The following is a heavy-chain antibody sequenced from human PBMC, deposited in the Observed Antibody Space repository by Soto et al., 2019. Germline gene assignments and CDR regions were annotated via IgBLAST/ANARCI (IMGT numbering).Heavy chain of an antibody. V-gene: IGHV3-48*01. CDR3: SRSNRLLDAFYF. J-gene: IGHJ3*01. CDR2: ISSSSSPI. CDR1: GFTFSSND. Sequence: GGSLRLSCAAAGFTFSSNDMNWVRQAPGKGLEWVSYISSSSSPIYYADSVRGRFTISRDNAKNSLYLQMNSLRAEDTAVYYFSRSNRLLDAFYFWGQGTMVPVSS.